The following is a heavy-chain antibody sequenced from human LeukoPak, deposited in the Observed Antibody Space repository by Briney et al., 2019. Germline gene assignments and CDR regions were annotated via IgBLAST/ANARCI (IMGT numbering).Heavy chain of an antibody. V-gene: IGHV3-7*03. D-gene: IGHD6-13*01. Sequence: GGSLRLSCAASGFTFSSYWMSWVRQAPGKGLEWVANIKQDGSEKYYVDSVKGRFTISRDNAKNSLYLQMNSLRAEDTALYYCARSDHSSSWYYFDYWGQGTLVTVSS. CDR3: ARSDHSSSWYYFDY. CDR2: IKQDGSEK. J-gene: IGHJ4*02. CDR1: GFTFSSYW.